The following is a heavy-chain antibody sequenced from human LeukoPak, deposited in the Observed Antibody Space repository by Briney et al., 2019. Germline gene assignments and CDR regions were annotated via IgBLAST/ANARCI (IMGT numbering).Heavy chain of an antibody. CDR3: ARGLVTNAQSSRYQLLSSVGRAYYMDV. CDR2: INHSGST. V-gene: IGHV4-34*01. Sequence: SETLSLTCAVYGGSFSGYYWSWIRQPPGKGLEWIGEINHSGSTNYNPSLKSRVTISVDTSKNQFSLKLSSVTAADTAVYYCARGLVTNAQSSRYQLLSSVGRAYYMDVWGKGTTVTVSS. J-gene: IGHJ6*03. D-gene: IGHD2-2*01. CDR1: GGSFSGYY.